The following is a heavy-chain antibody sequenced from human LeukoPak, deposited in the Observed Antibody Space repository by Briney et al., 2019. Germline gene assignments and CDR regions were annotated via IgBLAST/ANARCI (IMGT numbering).Heavy chain of an antibody. Sequence: GGSLRLSCAASGFTFSSYGMHWVRQAPGKGLEWVVVISYDGSNKYYADSVKGRFAISRDNSKNTLYLQMNSLRAEDTAVYYCAKEGYYYDSSGYNYYYGMDVWGQGTTVTVSS. V-gene: IGHV3-30*18. D-gene: IGHD3-22*01. J-gene: IGHJ6*02. CDR3: AKEGYYYDSSGYNYYYGMDV. CDR1: GFTFSSYG. CDR2: ISYDGSNK.